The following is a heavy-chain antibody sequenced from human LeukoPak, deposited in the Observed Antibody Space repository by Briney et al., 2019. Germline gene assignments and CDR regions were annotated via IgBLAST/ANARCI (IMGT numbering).Heavy chain of an antibody. D-gene: IGHD6-19*01. Sequence: GGSLRLSCAASGFTFNSYVMYWVRQAPGKGLEWVSGIFGSGGSAHYADSVKGRFTISRDNSKNTVYLQMDSLRVEDTAVYYCGKTTTGYSSGRYPGWPVDYWGQGTLVTVSS. J-gene: IGHJ4*02. CDR2: IFGSGGSA. V-gene: IGHV3-23*01. CDR1: GFTFNSYV. CDR3: GKTTTGYSSGRYPGWPVDY.